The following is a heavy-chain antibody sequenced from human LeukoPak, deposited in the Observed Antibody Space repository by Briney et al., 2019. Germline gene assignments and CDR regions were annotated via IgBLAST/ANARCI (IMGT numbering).Heavy chain of an antibody. Sequence: GGSLRPSCAASGFTFTSYNMNWVRQAPGKGLEWVSSISSSSSYIYYADSVKGRFTISRDNAKNSLYLQMNSLRAEDTAVYYCASENDYVPQYWGQGTLVTVSS. D-gene: IGHD3-16*01. CDR2: ISSSSSYI. CDR1: GFTFTSYN. J-gene: IGHJ4*02. CDR3: ASENDYVPQY. V-gene: IGHV3-21*01.